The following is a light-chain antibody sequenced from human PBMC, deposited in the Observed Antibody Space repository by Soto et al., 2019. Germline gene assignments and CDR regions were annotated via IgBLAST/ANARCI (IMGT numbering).Light chain of an antibody. V-gene: IGKV1-39*01. CDR1: QSISSY. Sequence: DIPMTQSPSSLSASVGDRVTITCRASQSISSYLNWYQVKPGKAPKLLIYAASSLQSGVPSRFSGSGSGTDFTLSISSLQPEDFANYYCQQTYSTPLTFGGGTKVEIK. CDR3: QQTYSTPLT. J-gene: IGKJ4*01. CDR2: AAS.